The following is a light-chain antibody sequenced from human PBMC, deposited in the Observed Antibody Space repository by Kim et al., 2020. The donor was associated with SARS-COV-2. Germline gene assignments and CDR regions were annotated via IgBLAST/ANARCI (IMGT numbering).Light chain of an antibody. J-gene: IGKJ4*01. CDR2: KAS. Sequence: DIQMTQSPSTLSASVGERVTITCRASQSISNWLAWYQQKPGKAPKLLIYKASNLQSGVPSRFSGSGSGTEFSLTISSLQPDDFATYHCQQYNDYPLTFGGGTKVDIK. CDR3: QQYNDYPLT. CDR1: QSISNW. V-gene: IGKV1-5*03.